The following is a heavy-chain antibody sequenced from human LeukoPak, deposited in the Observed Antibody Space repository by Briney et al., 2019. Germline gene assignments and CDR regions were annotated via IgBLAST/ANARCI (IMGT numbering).Heavy chain of an antibody. CDR1: GFSVSTNY. CDR3: ARFPSSVSFHPVDY. V-gene: IGHV3-66*01. J-gene: IGHJ4*02. D-gene: IGHD3-22*01. CDR2: LYASGIT. Sequence: GGSLRLSCAASGFSVSTNYMTWVRQAPGKGLEWVSLLYASGITQYADSVKGRFTISRDSSKNTLYLQMNNLRIEDTAVYYCARFPSSVSFHPVDYWGQGTLVTVSS.